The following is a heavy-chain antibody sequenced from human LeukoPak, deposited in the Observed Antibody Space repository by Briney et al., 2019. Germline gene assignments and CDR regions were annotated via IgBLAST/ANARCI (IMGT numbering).Heavy chain of an antibody. D-gene: IGHD3-10*01. Sequence: SETLSLTCTVSGGSISSYYWSWLRQPPGKGLEWIGYIYYSGYTNYNPSLKSRVTISVDTSKNQFSLKMRSVTAADTAVYYCARTTMVRGTYYMDVWGKGTTVTISS. CDR2: IYYSGYT. J-gene: IGHJ6*03. CDR3: ARTTMVRGTYYMDV. V-gene: IGHV4-59*12. CDR1: GGSISSYY.